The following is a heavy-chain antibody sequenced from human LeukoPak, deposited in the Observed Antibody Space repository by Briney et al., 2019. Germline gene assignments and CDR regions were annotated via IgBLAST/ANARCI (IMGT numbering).Heavy chain of an antibody. D-gene: IGHD2-2*01. CDR3: ARDRQYCSSVSCYPDYFDY. Sequence: GGSLRFSCAASGFTFTSYGMHWVRQAPGKGLEWVAIIWYDGSYKYYADSVKGRFTISRDNSKNTLYLQMNSLRAEDTAVYYCARDRQYCSSVSCYPDYFDYWGQGTLVTVSS. V-gene: IGHV3-33*01. CDR1: GFTFTSYG. CDR2: IWYDGSYK. J-gene: IGHJ4*02.